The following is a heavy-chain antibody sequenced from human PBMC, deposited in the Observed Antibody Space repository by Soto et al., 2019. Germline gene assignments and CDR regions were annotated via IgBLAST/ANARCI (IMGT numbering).Heavy chain of an antibody. CDR2: INHSGST. V-gene: IGHV4-34*01. Sequence: QVQLQQWGAGLLKPSETLSLTCAVYGGSFSGYYWSWIRQPPGKGLEWIGEINHSGSTNYNPSLKSRVTISVDTAKNQFSRKLSSVTAADTAVYYCARGGGRIAVAGKGWFDPWGQGTLVTVSS. CDR3: ARGGGRIAVAGKGWFDP. J-gene: IGHJ5*02. CDR1: GGSFSGYY. D-gene: IGHD6-19*01.